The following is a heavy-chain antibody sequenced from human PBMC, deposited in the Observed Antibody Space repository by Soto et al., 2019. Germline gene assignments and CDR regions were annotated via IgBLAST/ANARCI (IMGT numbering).Heavy chain of an antibody. D-gene: IGHD1-26*01. CDR1: GCTFSTSA. Sequence: SVKVSCKASGCTFSTSAVQWVRQARGQRPEWMGWIVGGSGNTNYAQNSQERVIITRDMSTSTVYMELSSLRSDDTAVYFCAARRSGLYAMDVWGQGTTVTVSS. J-gene: IGHJ6*02. CDR2: IVGGSGNT. CDR3: AARRSGLYAMDV. V-gene: IGHV1-58*01.